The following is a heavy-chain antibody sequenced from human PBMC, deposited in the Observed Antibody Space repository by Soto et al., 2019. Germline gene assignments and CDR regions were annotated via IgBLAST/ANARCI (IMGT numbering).Heavy chain of an antibody. CDR3: AKDGNYDFCICQNGPYYYGMDF. CDR2: ISGSGGST. V-gene: IGHV3-23*01. Sequence: GSLRLSCAASGFTFSSYAMSWVRQAPGKGLEWVSAISGSGGSTYYADSVKGRFTISRDNSKNTLYLQMNSLRAEDTAVYYCAKDGNYDFCICQNGPYYYGMDFWGQGTTVTVSS. J-gene: IGHJ6*02. D-gene: IGHD3-3*01. CDR1: GFTFSSYA.